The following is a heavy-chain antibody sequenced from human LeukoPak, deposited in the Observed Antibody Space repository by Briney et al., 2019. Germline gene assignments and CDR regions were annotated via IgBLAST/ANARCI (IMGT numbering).Heavy chain of an antibody. Sequence: PGGSLRLSCTASGFSIGDYAMSWFRQAPGKGLEWVGFIKSKAYGGKTEYAASVKGRFTVSRDDSKNIAYLQMNSLKTEDTAVYYCTRDRRVLSGYYDYWGQGTLVTVSS. CDR3: TRDRRVLSGYYDY. CDR2: IKSKAYGGKT. CDR1: GFSIGDYA. J-gene: IGHJ4*02. D-gene: IGHD3-22*01. V-gene: IGHV3-49*03.